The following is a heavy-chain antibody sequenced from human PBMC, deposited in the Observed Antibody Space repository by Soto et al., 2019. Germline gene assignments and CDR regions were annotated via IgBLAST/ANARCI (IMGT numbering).Heavy chain of an antibody. V-gene: IGHV4-59*08. J-gene: IGHJ5*02. CDR3: AGGGNGFAP. CDR2: IYNSGST. CDR1: GDSISSFY. D-gene: IGHD1-1*01. Sequence: SETLSLTCTVSGDSISSFYWSWIRQPPGKGLEWIGYIYNSGSTNYNPSLKSRVSISVDTSKNQFSLRVSSVTAADTAVYYCAGGGNGFAPGGQETLVTVP.